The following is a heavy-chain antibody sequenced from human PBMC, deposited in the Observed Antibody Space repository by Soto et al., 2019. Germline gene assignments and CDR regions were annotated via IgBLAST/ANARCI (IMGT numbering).Heavy chain of an antibody. CDR2: IYYSGST. CDR3: ARGGSNFDWLLPFDY. V-gene: IGHV4-59*01. J-gene: IGHJ4*02. Sequence: SETLSLTCTVSGGSISSYYWSWIRQPPGKGLEWVGYIYYSGSTDYNPSLKSRVTISVDTSKNQFSLKLSSVTAADTAVYYCARGGSNFDWLLPFDYWGQGTLVTVSS. CDR1: GGSISSYY. D-gene: IGHD3-9*01.